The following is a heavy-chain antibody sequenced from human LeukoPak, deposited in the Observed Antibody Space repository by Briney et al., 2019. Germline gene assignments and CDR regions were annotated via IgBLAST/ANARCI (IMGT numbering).Heavy chain of an antibody. J-gene: IGHJ5*02. V-gene: IGHV4-34*01. CDR2: INHGGST. CDR1: GGSFSGYY. D-gene: IGHD3-9*01. Sequence: PETLSLTCAVYGGSFSGYYWSWIRQPPGKGLEWIGEINHGGSTNYNPSLKSRVTISVDTSKNQFSLKLSSVTAADTAVYYCARVDMYYDILTGYLYWFDPWGQGTLVTVSS. CDR3: ARVDMYYDILTGYLYWFDP.